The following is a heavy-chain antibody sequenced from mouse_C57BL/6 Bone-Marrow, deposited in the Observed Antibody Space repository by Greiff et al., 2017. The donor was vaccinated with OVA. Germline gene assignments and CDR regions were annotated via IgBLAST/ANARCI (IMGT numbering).Heavy chain of an antibody. CDR2: IDPENGDT. J-gene: IGHJ2*01. V-gene: IGHV14-4*01. D-gene: IGHD1-1*01. Sequence: VQLKESGAELVRPGASVKLSCTASGFNIKDDYMHWVKQRPEQGLEWIGWIDPENGDTEYASKFQGKATITADTSSNTAYLQLSSLTSEDTAVYYCTSIITTVVPYYFDYWGQGTTLTVSS. CDR1: GFNIKDDY. CDR3: TSIITTVVPYYFDY.